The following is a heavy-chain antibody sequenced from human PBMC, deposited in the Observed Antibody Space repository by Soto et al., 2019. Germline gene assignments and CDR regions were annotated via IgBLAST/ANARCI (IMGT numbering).Heavy chain of an antibody. V-gene: IGHV3-30-3*01. CDR2: ISYDGSNK. Sequence: PVGSLRLSCAASGFTFSSYAMHWVRQAPGKGLEWVVVISYDGSNKYYADSVKGRFTISRDNSKNTLYLQMNSLRAEDTAVYYCARSTHPQLRFAAYYYGMDVWGQGTTVTVSS. CDR3: ARSTHPQLRFAAYYYGMDV. J-gene: IGHJ6*02. D-gene: IGHD3-3*01. CDR1: GFTFSSYA.